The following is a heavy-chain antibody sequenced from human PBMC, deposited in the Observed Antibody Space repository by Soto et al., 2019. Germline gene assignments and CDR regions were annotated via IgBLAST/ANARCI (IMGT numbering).Heavy chain of an antibody. CDR2: LSGHNGNT. Sequence: ASVKVSCKASGYTLSHYGFKWVRQAPGQGLEWMGWLSGHNGNTNYAQKFQGRVTMTTDTSTSTSYMELRSLRSDDTAVYYCARTAYGANFFDNWGQGTLVTVSS. V-gene: IGHV1-18*04. D-gene: IGHD4-17*01. CDR1: GYTLSHYG. J-gene: IGHJ4*01. CDR3: ARTAYGANFFDN.